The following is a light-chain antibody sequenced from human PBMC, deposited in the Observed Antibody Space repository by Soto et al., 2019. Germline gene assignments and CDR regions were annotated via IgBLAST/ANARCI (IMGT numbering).Light chain of an antibody. CDR1: QSINTW. Sequence: DIQMTQSPSTLSASVGDRVTVTCRASQSINTWLAWYQQKPGKAPKLLIYDASSLQSGVPSRFTGRGSGTEFTLTISSLQPDDFATYYCQQYNTFWTFGQGTKV. J-gene: IGKJ1*01. V-gene: IGKV1-5*01. CDR2: DAS. CDR3: QQYNTFWT.